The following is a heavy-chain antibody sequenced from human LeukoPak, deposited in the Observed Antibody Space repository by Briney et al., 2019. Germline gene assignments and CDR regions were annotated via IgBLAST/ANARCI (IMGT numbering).Heavy chain of an antibody. CDR2: INPSGDNT. CDR1: GYTFTGYY. CDR3: ARGRTNDFNTFDY. V-gene: IGHV1-46*01. D-gene: IGHD1-1*01. Sequence: ASVKVSCKASGYTFTGYYMHWVRQAPGQGLEWMAIINPSGDNTNYAQKFQGRVTMTRDTPTSTVYMELSSLRSDDTAVYYCARGRTNDFNTFDYWGPGTLVTVSS. J-gene: IGHJ4*02.